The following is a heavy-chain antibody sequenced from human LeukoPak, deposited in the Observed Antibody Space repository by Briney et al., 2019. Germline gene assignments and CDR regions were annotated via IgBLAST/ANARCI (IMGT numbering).Heavy chain of an antibody. CDR2: ISSSSSYI. D-gene: IGHD3-10*01. CDR3: ARDAVRGVIPYYYYYYGMDV. V-gene: IGHV3-21*01. CDR1: GFTFSSYS. Sequence: GGSLRLSCAASGFTFSSYSMNWVRQAPGKGLEWVSSISSSSSYIYYADSVKGRFTISRDNAKNSLYLQMNSLRAEDTVVYYCARDAVRGVIPYYYYYYGMDVWGQGTTVTVSS. J-gene: IGHJ6*02.